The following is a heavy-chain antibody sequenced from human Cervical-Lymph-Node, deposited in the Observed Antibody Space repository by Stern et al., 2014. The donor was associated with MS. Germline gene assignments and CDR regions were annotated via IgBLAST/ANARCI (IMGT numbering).Heavy chain of an antibody. D-gene: IGHD1-14*01. CDR3: ARARRENLFDY. Sequence: EVQLVESGGGLVQPGGSLRLSCAASGFTVSSNYMSWVRQAPGKGLEWVSVIYSGGSTYYADSVKGRFTISRDNSKNTLYLQMNSLRAEDTAVYYCARARRENLFDYWGQGTLVTVSS. CDR1: GFTVSSNY. V-gene: IGHV3-66*02. CDR2: IYSGGST. J-gene: IGHJ4*02.